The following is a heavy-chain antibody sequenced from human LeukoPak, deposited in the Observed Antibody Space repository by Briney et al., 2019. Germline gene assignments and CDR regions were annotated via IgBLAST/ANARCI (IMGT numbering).Heavy chain of an antibody. V-gene: IGHV4-59*12. J-gene: IGHJ3*02. Sequence: PSETLSLTCTVSGGSISSYYWSWIRQPPGKGLEWIGYIYYSGSTNYNPSLKSRVTISVDTSKNQFSLKLSSVTAADTAVYYCARARVGATTGQLAFDIWGQGTMVTVSS. CDR1: GGSISSYY. D-gene: IGHD1-26*01. CDR2: IYYSGST. CDR3: ARARVGATTGQLAFDI.